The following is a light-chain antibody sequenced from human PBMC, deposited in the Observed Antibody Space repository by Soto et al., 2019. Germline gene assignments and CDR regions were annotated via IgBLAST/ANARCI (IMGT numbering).Light chain of an antibody. CDR3: QQYEDLPLT. Sequence: DVQLTQSPSSLSASVGDRVIITCKANQSIVNFLNWFQHKPGEAPKLLISDASHLELGVASRFSGSRSGTDFVLDISNLQSEDVATYFCQQYEDLPLTFGGGTKVDI. V-gene: IGKV1-33*01. CDR2: DAS. J-gene: IGKJ4*01. CDR1: QSIVNF.